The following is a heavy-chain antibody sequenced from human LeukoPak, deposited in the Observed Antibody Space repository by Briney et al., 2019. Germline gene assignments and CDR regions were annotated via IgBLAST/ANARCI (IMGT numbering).Heavy chain of an antibody. CDR3: ARRRAGAIEDFDY. Sequence: SETLSLTCTVSGGSISSSSYYWGWIRQPPGKGLEWIGSIYYSGSTYYNPSLKSRVTISVDTSKNQFSLKLSSVTAADTAVYYCARRRAGAIEDFDYWGQGTLVTVSS. CDR2: IYYSGST. J-gene: IGHJ4*02. V-gene: IGHV4-39*01. CDR1: GGSISSSSYY. D-gene: IGHD6-13*01.